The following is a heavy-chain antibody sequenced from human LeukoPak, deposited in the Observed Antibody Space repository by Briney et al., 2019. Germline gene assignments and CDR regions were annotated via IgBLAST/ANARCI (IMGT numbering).Heavy chain of an antibody. J-gene: IGHJ4*02. Sequence: PGRSLRLSCAASGSSPNNYAMHWVRQAPGKGLELVAVTWHDGLNKFYADFLKGRFTISRDFSKDNVYLQMSGLTVEDTAVYYCAKAGQRSYAEAFDSWGQGTLVTVSS. CDR3: AKAGQRSYAEAFDS. V-gene: IGHV3-33*06. CDR1: GSSPNNYA. CDR2: TWHDGLNK. D-gene: IGHD3-16*01.